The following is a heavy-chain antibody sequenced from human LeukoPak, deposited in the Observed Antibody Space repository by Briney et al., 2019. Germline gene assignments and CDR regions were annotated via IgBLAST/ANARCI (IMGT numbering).Heavy chain of an antibody. CDR3: ARDLHYYDSSPLGY. J-gene: IGHJ4*02. Sequence: GGSLRLSCAASGFTFSSYSMNWVRQAPGKGLEWVSSISSSSSYIYYADSVKGRFTISRDNAKNSLYLQMNSLRAEDTAVYYCARDLHYYDSSPLGYWGQGTLVTVSS. D-gene: IGHD3-22*01. CDR2: ISSSSSYI. V-gene: IGHV3-21*01. CDR1: GFTFSSYS.